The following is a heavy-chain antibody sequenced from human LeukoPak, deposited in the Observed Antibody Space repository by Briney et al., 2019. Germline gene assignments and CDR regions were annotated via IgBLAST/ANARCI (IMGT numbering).Heavy chain of an antibody. V-gene: IGHV4-59*01. CDR3: ARRITVSATNWFDP. CDR2: IYYTGST. CDR1: GASISSSF. J-gene: IGHJ5*02. D-gene: IGHD6-19*01. Sequence: SETLSLTCTASGASISSSFWSWIRQSPGKGLEWIAYIYYTGSTQYNPSLKSRLTISLDTSKNQFSLRLSSVTAADTAIYYCARRITVSATNWFDPWGQGTLVTVSS.